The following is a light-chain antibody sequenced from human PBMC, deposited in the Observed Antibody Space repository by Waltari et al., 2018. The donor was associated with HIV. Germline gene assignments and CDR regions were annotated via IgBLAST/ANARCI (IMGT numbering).Light chain of an antibody. V-gene: IGLV1-47*01. CDR3: ASWDDSLNGYV. J-gene: IGLJ1*01. CDR1: SSNIGSYY. CDR2: RNN. Sequence: QSVLTQPPSASGTPGQRVTISCSGSSSNIGSYYVYWYQQLPGTAPKLLIYRNNQRPSGVPDRFSGSKSGNAASLAISGLQSEDEAHYYCASWDDSLNGYVFGTGTKVTVL.